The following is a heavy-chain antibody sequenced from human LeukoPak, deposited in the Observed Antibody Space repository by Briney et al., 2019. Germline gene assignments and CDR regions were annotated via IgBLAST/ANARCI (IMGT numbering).Heavy chain of an antibody. D-gene: IGHD3-9*01. CDR3: ASTPRDILGSWD. J-gene: IGHJ3*01. V-gene: IGHV1-2*02. Sequence: ASVKVSCTASGYTFTGYYIHWVRQAPGQGLEWMGWINPNSGGTNYAQKFQARVTMTRETSISTAYMELRRLRSDDTAVYYCASTPRDILGSWDWGQGTMVTVSS. CDR2: INPNSGGT. CDR1: GYTFTGYY.